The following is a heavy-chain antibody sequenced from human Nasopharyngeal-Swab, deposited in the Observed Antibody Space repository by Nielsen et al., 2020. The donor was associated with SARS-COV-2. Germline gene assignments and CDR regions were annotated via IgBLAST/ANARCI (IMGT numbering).Heavy chain of an antibody. V-gene: IGHV1-18*01. Sequence: ASVKVSCKASGYTFTSYGISWVRQAPGQGLEWMGWISAYNGNTSYAQKLQGRVTMTTDTSTSTAYMELRGLRSDDTAVYYCARDPGREDPFDYWGQGTLVTVSS. D-gene: IGHD2-15*01. J-gene: IGHJ4*02. CDR2: ISAYNGNT. CDR1: GYTFTSYG. CDR3: ARDPGREDPFDY.